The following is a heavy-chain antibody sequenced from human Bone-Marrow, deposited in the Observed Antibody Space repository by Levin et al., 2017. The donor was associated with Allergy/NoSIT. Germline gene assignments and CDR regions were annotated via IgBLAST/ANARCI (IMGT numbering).Heavy chain of an antibody. Sequence: GSLRLSCTVSGDSMIIHYWAWIRQPAGRGLEWLGRVYISGTTNRNPSLQSRLSMSVDRSKNQFSLNLRSVSNSDTAVYYCVRVNAKGYFDLWGQGIRVTVSS. CDR2: VYISGTT. V-gene: IGHV4-4*07. CDR1: GDSMIIHY. J-gene: IGHJ4*02. CDR3: VRVNAKGYFDL.